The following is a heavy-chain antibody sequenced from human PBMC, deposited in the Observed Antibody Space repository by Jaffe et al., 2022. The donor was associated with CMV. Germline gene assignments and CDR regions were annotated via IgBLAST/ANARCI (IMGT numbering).Heavy chain of an antibody. Sequence: QVQLQQWGAGLLKPSETLSLTCTISGGSLSSYYWYWIRQSPGKGLEWIGETHQTAPSNTYSSLESRVTMSVDTSKNQFSLKMTSVTAADTAVYYCARGRRFGAQGGPDYYGLDVWGQGTPVIVSS. V-gene: IGHV4-34*01. CDR2: THQTAPS. CDR3: ARGRRFGAQGGPDYYGLDV. CDR1: GGSLSSYY. D-gene: IGHD3-10*01. J-gene: IGHJ6*02.